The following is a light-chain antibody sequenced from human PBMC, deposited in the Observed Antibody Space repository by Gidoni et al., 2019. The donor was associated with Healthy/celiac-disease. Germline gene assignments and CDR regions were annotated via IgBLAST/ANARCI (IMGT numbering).Light chain of an antibody. V-gene: IGLV2-14*03. J-gene: IGLJ1*01. CDR3: SSYTSSSTRV. Sequence: QSALTQPASVSGSPGQSLTISCTGTSSDVGGYHYVSWYQQHPSKSPKLIIYDVSNRPAGVSNRFSGSKSGNTASLTISGLQAEDEADYYCSSYTSSSTRVFGTGTKVTVL. CDR1: SSDVGGYHY. CDR2: DVS.